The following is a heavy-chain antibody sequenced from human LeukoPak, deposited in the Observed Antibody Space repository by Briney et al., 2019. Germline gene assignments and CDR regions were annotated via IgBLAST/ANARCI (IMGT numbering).Heavy chain of an antibody. Sequence: GGSLRLSCAASGFTFTSYEMNWVRQAPGKGLEWVSYISISGSTIYYADSVKGRFTISRDNAKNSLYLQMNSLRAEDTAVYSCARVNSNYFDYWGQGTLVTVSS. D-gene: IGHD4-11*01. CDR2: ISISGSTI. V-gene: IGHV3-48*03. J-gene: IGHJ4*02. CDR1: GFTFTSYE. CDR3: ARVNSNYFDY.